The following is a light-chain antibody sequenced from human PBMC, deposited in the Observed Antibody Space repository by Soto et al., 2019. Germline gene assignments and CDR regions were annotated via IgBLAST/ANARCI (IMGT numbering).Light chain of an antibody. CDR1: QSISSY. J-gene: IGKJ2*01. V-gene: IGKV1-39*01. Sequence: DIQMTQSPSSLSASVGDRVTITYRASQSISSYLNWYQQKPGRVPKLLIYAASSLQSGVPSRFSGSGSGTDFTLTISSLQPEDFATYYCQQTYSTPYTFGQGTKLEIK. CDR3: QQTYSTPYT. CDR2: AAS.